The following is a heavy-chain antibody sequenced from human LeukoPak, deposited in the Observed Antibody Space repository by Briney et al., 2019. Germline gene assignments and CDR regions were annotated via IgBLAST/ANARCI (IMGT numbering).Heavy chain of an antibody. Sequence: GASVKVSCKASGYTFTGYYMHWVRQAPGQGLEWMGWINPNNGVTNSAQKFQGRVTMTRDTSISTAYMELSRLRSDDSAVYYCVSPYSSGWYVLDYWGQGTLVTVSS. D-gene: IGHD6-19*01. CDR2: INPNNGVT. CDR1: GYTFTGYY. J-gene: IGHJ4*02. CDR3: VSPYSSGWYVLDY. V-gene: IGHV1-2*02.